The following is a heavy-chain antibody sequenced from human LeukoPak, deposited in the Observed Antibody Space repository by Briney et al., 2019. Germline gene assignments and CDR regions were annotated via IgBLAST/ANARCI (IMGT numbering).Heavy chain of an antibody. CDR1: GYVFTGHY. CDR2: INPNNGDT. V-gene: IGHV1-2*02. Sequence: ASVKVSCKASGYVFTGHYIHWVRQAPGQGLEWMGWINPNNGDTKYAQKFQGRVTMTSDTSVSTAYMELSRLTSDDTAVYFCARVDYYASGSYYNWFDPWGQGTLVTVSS. D-gene: IGHD3-10*01. J-gene: IGHJ5*02. CDR3: ARVDYYASGSYYNWFDP.